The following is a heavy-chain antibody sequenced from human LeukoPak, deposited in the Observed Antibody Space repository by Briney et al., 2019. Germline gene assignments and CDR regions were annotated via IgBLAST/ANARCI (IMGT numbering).Heavy chain of an antibody. CDR1: GGSISSYY. CDR2: IYYSGST. D-gene: IGHD4/OR15-4a*01. V-gene: IGHV4-59*12. CDR3: ARERYGEFFDY. J-gene: IGHJ4*02. Sequence: SETLSLTCTVSGGSISSYYWSWIRQPPGKGLEWIGYIYYSGSTNYNPSLKSRVTISVDTSKNQFSLKLSSMTAADTAVYYCARERYGEFFDYWGQGTLVTVSS.